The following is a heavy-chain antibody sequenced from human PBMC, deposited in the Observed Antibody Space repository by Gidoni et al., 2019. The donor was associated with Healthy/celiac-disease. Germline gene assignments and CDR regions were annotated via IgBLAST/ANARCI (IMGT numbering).Heavy chain of an antibody. CDR1: GFTFSSYA. D-gene: IGHD3-22*01. CDR2: ISYDGSNK. J-gene: IGHJ4*02. V-gene: IGHV3-30*04. Sequence: QVQLVESGGGVVQPGRSLRLSCAASGFTFSSYAMHWVRQAPGKGLEWVAVISYDGSNKYYADSVKGRFTISRDNSKNTLYLQMNSLRAEDTAVYYCAREIRWYYYDSSGYPDYWGQGTLVTVSS. CDR3: AREIRWYYYDSSGYPDY.